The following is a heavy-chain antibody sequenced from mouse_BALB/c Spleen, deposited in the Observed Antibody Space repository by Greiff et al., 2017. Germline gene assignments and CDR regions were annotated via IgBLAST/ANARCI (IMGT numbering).Heavy chain of an antibody. CDR3: ARWNGNYLDGLAN. Sequence: VQLQQSGPELVRPGVSVKISCKGSGYTFTDYAMHWVKQSHAKSLEWIGVISTYYGNTNYNQKFKGKATMTVDKSSSTAYMELARLTSEDSAIYYCARWNGNYLDGLANWGQGNLDTVSA. D-gene: IGHD2-1*01. J-gene: IGHJ3*01. CDR2: ISTYYGNT. CDR1: GYTFTDYA. V-gene: IGHV1-67*01.